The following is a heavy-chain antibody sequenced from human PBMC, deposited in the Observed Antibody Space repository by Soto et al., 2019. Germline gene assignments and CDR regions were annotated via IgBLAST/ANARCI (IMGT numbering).Heavy chain of an antibody. J-gene: IGHJ5*02. CDR2: ISGSGTTM. CDR1: GFTFSSYS. V-gene: IGHV3-48*02. D-gene: IGHD1-26*01. CDR3: VRHDGSIRVDP. Sequence: VQLVESGGGSAQPGGSLRLSCASSGFTFSSYSMDWVRQAPGQGLEWIAYISGSGTTMYHANSVRGRSTISRDNAKSSLFLQMTSLRDEDTAVYYCVRHDGSIRVDPWGPGTLVTVSS.